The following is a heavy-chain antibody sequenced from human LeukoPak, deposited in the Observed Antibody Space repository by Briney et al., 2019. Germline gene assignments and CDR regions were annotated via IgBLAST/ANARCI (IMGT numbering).Heavy chain of an antibody. J-gene: IGHJ3*02. V-gene: IGHV4-34*01. CDR1: GGSFSGYY. D-gene: IGHD5-18*01. CDR3: ARGRVDTAMVTEAFDI. CDR2: INHSGST. Sequence: SETLSLTCAVYGGSFSGYYWSWLRQPPGKGLEWIGEINHSGSTNYNPSPKSRVTISVDTSKNQFSLKLSSVTAADTAVYYCARGRVDTAMVTEAFDIWGQGTMVTVSS.